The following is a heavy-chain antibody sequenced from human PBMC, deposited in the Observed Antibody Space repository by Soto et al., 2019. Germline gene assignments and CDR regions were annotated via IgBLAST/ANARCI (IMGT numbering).Heavy chain of an antibody. CDR3: ARGQTYYDILTGYYRFDY. D-gene: IGHD3-9*01. J-gene: IGHJ4*02. CDR1: GFTFSSYA. V-gene: IGHV3-30-3*01. Sequence: QVQLVESGGGVVQPGRPLRLSCAASGFTFSSYAMHWVRQAPGKGLEWVAVISYDGSNKYYADSVKGRFTISRDNSKNTLYLQMNSLRAEDTAVYYCARGQTYYDILTGYYRFDYWGQGTLVTVSS. CDR2: ISYDGSNK.